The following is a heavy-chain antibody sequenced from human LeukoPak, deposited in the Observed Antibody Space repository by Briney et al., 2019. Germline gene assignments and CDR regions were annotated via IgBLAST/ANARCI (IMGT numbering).Heavy chain of an antibody. Sequence: ASVKVSCKASGYTFTSCGISWVRQAPGQGLEWMGWISAYNGNTNYAQKLQGRVTMTTDTSTSTAYMELRRLRSDDTAVYYCARAGSGSYCVRYYFDYWGQGTLVTVSS. J-gene: IGHJ4*02. CDR3: ARAGSGSYCVRYYFDY. D-gene: IGHD1-26*01. V-gene: IGHV1-18*01. CDR2: ISAYNGNT. CDR1: GYTFTSCG.